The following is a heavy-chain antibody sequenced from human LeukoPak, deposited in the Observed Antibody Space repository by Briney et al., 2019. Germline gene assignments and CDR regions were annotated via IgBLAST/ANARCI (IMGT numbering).Heavy chain of an antibody. V-gene: IGHV1-46*01. CDR2: INPSGGST. Sequence: ASVKVSCKASGYTFTGYYMHWVRQAPGQGLEWMGIINPSGGSTSYAQKCQGRVTMTRDMSTSTVYMELSNLRSEDTAVYYCATSTMYSSDFFDYWGQGTLVTVSS. CDR3: ATSTMYSSDFFDY. J-gene: IGHJ4*02. D-gene: IGHD6-19*01. CDR1: GYTFTGYY.